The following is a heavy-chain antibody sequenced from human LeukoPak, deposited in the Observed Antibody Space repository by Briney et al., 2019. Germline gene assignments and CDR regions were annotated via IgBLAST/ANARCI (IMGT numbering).Heavy chain of an antibody. CDR1: GFTFTDYY. CDR3: AREGPPFDS. V-gene: IGHV3-11*01. Sequence: EGSLRLSCAASGFTFTDYYMSWIRQAPGKGLEWVAYISTTNTMSYSDSVKGRFTISRDNAKNSLYLQMSSLRADDTAVYYCAREGPPFDSWGQGALVTVSS. J-gene: IGHJ4*02. CDR2: ISTTNTM.